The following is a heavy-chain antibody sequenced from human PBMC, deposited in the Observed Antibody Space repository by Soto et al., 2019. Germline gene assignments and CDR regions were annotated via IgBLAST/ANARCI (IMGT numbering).Heavy chain of an antibody. Sequence: SETLSLTCTVSGGSISSYYWSWIRQPPGKGLEWIGYISDSGSTNYNPSLKSRVTISVDTSKNQFSLKLTSMTAADTAVYYCGAPPRYWGQGTLVTVSS. CDR1: GGSISSYY. CDR2: ISDSGST. CDR3: GAPPRY. V-gene: IGHV4-59*01. J-gene: IGHJ4*02.